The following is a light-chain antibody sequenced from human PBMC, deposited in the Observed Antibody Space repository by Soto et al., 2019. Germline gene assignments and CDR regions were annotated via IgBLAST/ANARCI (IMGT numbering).Light chain of an antibody. CDR3: NSYASSSTLV. J-gene: IGLJ2*01. CDR2: DVS. Sequence: QSALTQPASVSGSPGQSITISCTGTSSDVGGYNYVSWYQQHPGKAPKLMIYDVSNRPSGVSNRFSGSKSGNTASLTISGLQAEDEAEYYCNSYASSSTLVFGGGTKVTVL. V-gene: IGLV2-14*01. CDR1: SSDVGGYNY.